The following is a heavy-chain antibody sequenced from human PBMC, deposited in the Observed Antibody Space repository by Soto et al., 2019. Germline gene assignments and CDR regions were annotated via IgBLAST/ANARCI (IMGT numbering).Heavy chain of an antibody. CDR2: ITGNADNT. D-gene: IGHD2-21*02. V-gene: IGHV3-23*01. CDR1: RFTLRGYA. CDR3: AKAARDCGGDCYSSYFDS. J-gene: IGHJ4*02. Sequence: GESLSIYCSAGRFTLRGYAMSWDRQAPGKGLEWVSGITGNADNTVYADSEKCRFTISRDNSKNALYHQLNSLRAEDTAVYLCAKAARDCGGDCYSSYFDSWGQGALVTVSS.